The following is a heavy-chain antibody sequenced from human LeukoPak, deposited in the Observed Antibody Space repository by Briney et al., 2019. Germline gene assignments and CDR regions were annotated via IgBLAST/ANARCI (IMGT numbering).Heavy chain of an antibody. CDR3: AGDSRTVSDAFDI. V-gene: IGHV3-21*01. D-gene: IGHD4-17*01. J-gene: IGHJ3*02. Sequence: GGSLRLSCAASGFTFSSYSMHWVRQAPGKGLEWVSSISSSSSYISYADSVKGRFTISRDNAKNSLYLQMNSLRAEDTAVYYCAGDSRTVSDAFDIWGQGTMVTVSS. CDR1: GFTFSSYS. CDR2: ISSSSSYI.